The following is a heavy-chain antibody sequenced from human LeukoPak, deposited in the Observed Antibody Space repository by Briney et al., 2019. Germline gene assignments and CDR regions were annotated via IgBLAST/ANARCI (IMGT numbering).Heavy chain of an antibody. Sequence: PGGSLRLSCAASGFTFSSYSMNWVRQAPGKGLEWVSSISSSSSYIYYADSVKGRFTISRDNAKNSLYLQMNSLRAEDTAVYYCARAMRVAAAAYYYYMDVWGQGTLVTVSS. CDR3: ARAMRVAAAAYYYYMDV. CDR2: ISSSSSYI. J-gene: IGHJ6*03. CDR1: GFTFSSYS. V-gene: IGHV3-21*01. D-gene: IGHD6-13*01.